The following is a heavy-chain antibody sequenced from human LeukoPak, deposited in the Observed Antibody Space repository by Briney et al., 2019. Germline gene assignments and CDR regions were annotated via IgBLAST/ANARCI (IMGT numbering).Heavy chain of an antibody. D-gene: IGHD1-1*01. V-gene: IGHV3-48*04. CDR1: GFSFSTYS. CDR3: ATDSPETAAFDY. Sequence: GGSLRLSCTASGFSFSTYSMNWVRQAPGKVLEWVSYIVGSSSNIYYADSVKGRFTISRDNAKNSLYLQMDSLRAEDTAVYYCATDSPETAAFDYWGQGTLVTVSS. J-gene: IGHJ4*02. CDR2: IVGSSSNI.